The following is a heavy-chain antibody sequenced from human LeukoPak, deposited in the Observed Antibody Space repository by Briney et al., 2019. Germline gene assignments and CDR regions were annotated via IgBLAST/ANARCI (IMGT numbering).Heavy chain of an antibody. CDR1: GYTFTGYY. CDR2: INPNSGGT. CDR3: ASTCSGGSCYLFDY. D-gene: IGHD2-15*01. J-gene: IGHJ4*02. V-gene: IGHV1-2*02. Sequence: ASVKVSCKASGYTFTGYYMHWVRQAPGQGPEWMGWINPNSGGTNYAQKFQGRVTMTRDTSISTAYMELSRLRSDDTAVYYCASTCSGGSCYLFDYWGQGTLVTVSS.